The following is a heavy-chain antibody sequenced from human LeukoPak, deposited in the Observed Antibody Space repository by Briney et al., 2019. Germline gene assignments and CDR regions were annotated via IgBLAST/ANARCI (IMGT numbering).Heavy chain of an antibody. J-gene: IGHJ6*03. V-gene: IGHV3-9*01. CDR3: ARGFYYYYCMDV. Sequence: GGSLRLSCAASGFTFDDYAMHWVRQAPGKGLEWVSGISWNSGSIGYADSVKGRFTISRDNAKNSLYLQMNSLRAEDTALYYCARGFYYYYCMDVWGKGTTVTISS. CDR2: ISWNSGSI. CDR1: GFTFDDYA.